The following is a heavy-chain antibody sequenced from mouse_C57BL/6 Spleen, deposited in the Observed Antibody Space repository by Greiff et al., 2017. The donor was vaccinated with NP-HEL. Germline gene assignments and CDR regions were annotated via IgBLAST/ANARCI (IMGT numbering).Heavy chain of an antibody. CDR2: INPYNGGT. J-gene: IGHJ3*01. CDR1: GYTFTDYY. V-gene: IGHV1-19*01. CDR3: ATYGNYEWFAY. Sequence: VQLQQSGPVLVKPGASVKMSCKASGYTFTDYYMNWVKQSHGKSLEWIGVINPYNGGTSYNQKFKGKATLTVDKSSSTAYMELNSLTSEDSAVYYCATYGNYEWFAYWGQGTLVTVSA. D-gene: IGHD2-1*01.